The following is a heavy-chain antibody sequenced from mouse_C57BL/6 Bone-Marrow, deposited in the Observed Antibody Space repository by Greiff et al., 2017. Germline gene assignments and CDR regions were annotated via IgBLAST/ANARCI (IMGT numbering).Heavy chain of an antibody. V-gene: IGHV1-34*01. D-gene: IGHD1-1*01. CDR2: IYPNNGGN. Sequence: EVQLQQSGPELVKPGASVKMSCKASGYTFTDYYMHWVKQSHGKSLEWIGYIYPNNGGNGYNQKVKGKATLTVDKSSGTAYVELRSLTSEDSAVYYCARERVAYYYGTPAWFAYWGQGTLVTVSA. CDR3: ARERVAYYYGTPAWFAY. J-gene: IGHJ3*01. CDR1: GYTFTDYY.